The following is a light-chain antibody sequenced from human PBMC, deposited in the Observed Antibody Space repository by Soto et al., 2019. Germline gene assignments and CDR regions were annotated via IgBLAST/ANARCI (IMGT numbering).Light chain of an antibody. CDR2: EVS. CDR3: STYTRNSTTYV. CDR1: SSDVGGYND. Sequence: QSALTQPASVSGSPGQSITISCTVTSSDVGGYNDVSWYQQHPGKAPKLMIYEVSNRPSGVSNRFSGSKSGNTASLTISGLQAEDEAYYYCSTYTRNSTTYVFGLGTKLTV. V-gene: IGLV2-14*01. J-gene: IGLJ1*01.